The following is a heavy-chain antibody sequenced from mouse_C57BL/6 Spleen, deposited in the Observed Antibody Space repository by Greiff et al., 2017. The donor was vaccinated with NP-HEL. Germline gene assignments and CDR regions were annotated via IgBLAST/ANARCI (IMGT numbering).Heavy chain of an antibody. V-gene: IGHV1-50*01. Sequence: VKLKQPGAELVKPGASVKLSCKASGYTFTSYWMQWVKQRPGQGLEWIGEIDPSDSYTNYNQKFKGKATLTVDTSSSTAYMQLSSLTSEDSAVYYCARDTTPYAMDYWGQGTSVTVSS. CDR3: ARDTTPYAMDY. J-gene: IGHJ4*01. D-gene: IGHD1-1*01. CDR2: IDPSDSYT. CDR1: GYTFTSYW.